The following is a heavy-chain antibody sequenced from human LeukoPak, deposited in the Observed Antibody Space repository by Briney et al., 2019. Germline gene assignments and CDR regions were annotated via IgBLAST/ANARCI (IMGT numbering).Heavy chain of an antibody. CDR3: ARSLAGSFLYYMDV. J-gene: IGHJ6*03. CDR1: GYTFTSFD. Sequence: EASVKVSCKASGYTFTSFDINWVRQATGQGPEWMGWMNPNSGNTGYAQKFQGRVTMTRDTSISTAYMELSSLRSEDTAVYYCARSLAGSFLYYMDVWGEGTTVTISS. CDR2: MNPNSGNT. D-gene: IGHD6-19*01. V-gene: IGHV1-8*01.